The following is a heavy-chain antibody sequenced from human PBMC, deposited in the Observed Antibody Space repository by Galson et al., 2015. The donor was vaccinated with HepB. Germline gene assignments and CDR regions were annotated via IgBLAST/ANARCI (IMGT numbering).Heavy chain of an antibody. CDR1: GYTFTSYD. Sequence: SVKVSCKASGYTFTSYDMHWVRPAPGQGFEWMGLINPSGGSTSYAQKFQGRVTMTRDTSTSTVYMELSSLRSEDTAVYYCARDLGESTMVQGVIIPNRYYYYCMDVWGKGTTVTVSS. CDR2: INPSGGST. J-gene: IGHJ6*03. D-gene: IGHD3-10*01. CDR3: ARDLGESTMVQGVIIPNRYYYYCMDV. V-gene: IGHV1-46*03.